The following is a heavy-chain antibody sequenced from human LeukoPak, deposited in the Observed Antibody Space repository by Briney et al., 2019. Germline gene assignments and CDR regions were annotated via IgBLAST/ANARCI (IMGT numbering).Heavy chain of an antibody. Sequence: GGSLRLSCTASGFTFGDYAMSWFRQAPGKGLEWVGFIRSKAYGGTTEYAASVKGRFTISRDDSKSIAYLQMNSLKTEDTAVYYCTREGEELLWFGELTGVDAFDIWGQGTMVTVSS. CDR2: IRSKAYGGTT. D-gene: IGHD3-10*01. V-gene: IGHV3-49*03. CDR1: GFTFGDYA. CDR3: TREGEELLWFGELTGVDAFDI. J-gene: IGHJ3*02.